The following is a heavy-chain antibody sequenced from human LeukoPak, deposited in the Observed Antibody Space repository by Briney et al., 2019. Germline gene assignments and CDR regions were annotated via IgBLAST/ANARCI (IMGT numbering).Heavy chain of an antibody. CDR2: IKEDGSEK. Sequence: GGSLRLSCAASGFTFSSCWMSWVRQAPGKGLEWVANIKEDGSEKYYVDSVKGRFTISRDTAKNSLYLQMNSLRADDTAVYYCARDGAWALTTVTTGPSDYWGQGTLVTVSS. V-gene: IGHV3-7*01. D-gene: IGHD4-17*01. CDR1: GFTFSSCW. CDR3: ARDGAWALTTVTTGPSDY. J-gene: IGHJ4*02.